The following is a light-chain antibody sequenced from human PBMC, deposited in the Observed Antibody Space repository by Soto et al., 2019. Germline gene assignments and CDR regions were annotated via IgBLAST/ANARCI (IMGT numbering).Light chain of an antibody. Sequence: EIVLTQSPATLSLSPGERATLSCRASRSVGSYLAWFQQRPGQAPRLLIHAASNRAPGIPARFTGSGSGTDFTHTISSLEPEDYAVYYCQQRDNWPFTFGPGTTVDIK. J-gene: IGKJ3*01. CDR2: AAS. V-gene: IGKV3-11*01. CDR3: QQRDNWPFT. CDR1: RSVGSY.